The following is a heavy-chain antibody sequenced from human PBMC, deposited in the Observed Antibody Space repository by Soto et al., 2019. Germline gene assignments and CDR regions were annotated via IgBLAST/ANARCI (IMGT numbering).Heavy chain of an antibody. Sequence: QVQLVESGGGVVQPGRSLRLSCAASGFTFSSYAMHWVRQAPGKGLEWVAVISYDGSNKYYADSVKGRFTISRDNSKNTLYLQMNSLRAEDTAVYYCARDSTAYDYDSSGYNYFDYWGQGTLVTVSS. D-gene: IGHD3-22*01. CDR1: GFTFSSYA. CDR2: ISYDGSNK. J-gene: IGHJ4*02. CDR3: ARDSTAYDYDSSGYNYFDY. V-gene: IGHV3-30-3*01.